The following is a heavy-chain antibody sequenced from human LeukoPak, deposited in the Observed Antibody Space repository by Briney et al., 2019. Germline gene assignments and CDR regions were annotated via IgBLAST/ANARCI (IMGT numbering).Heavy chain of an antibody. J-gene: IGHJ4*02. D-gene: IGHD3-10*01. CDR2: ISSTSAYI. Sequence: GESLKISCAASGFSFNTYTITWVRQAPGKGLEWVSSISSTSAYIYYADSVKGRFTISRDNAKNSVYLQMNSLRADDTAVYYCARDGITDYWGQGTLVTVSS. CDR1: GFSFNTYT. V-gene: IGHV3-21*01. CDR3: ARDGITDY.